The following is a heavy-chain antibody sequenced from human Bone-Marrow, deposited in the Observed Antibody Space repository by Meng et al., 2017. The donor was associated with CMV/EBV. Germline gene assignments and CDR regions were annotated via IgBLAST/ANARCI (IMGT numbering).Heavy chain of an antibody. CDR3: ARGPGAVDY. CDR1: GGSFSGYY. J-gene: IGHJ4*01. D-gene: IGHD1-26*01. V-gene: IGHV4-34*01. Sequence: SETLSLTCAVYGGSFSGYYWSWIRQPPGKGLEWIGEINHSGSTNYNPSLKSRVTISVDTSKNQFSLKLSPVTAADTAVYYCARGPGAVDYWGQGTLVTVSS. CDR2: INHSGST.